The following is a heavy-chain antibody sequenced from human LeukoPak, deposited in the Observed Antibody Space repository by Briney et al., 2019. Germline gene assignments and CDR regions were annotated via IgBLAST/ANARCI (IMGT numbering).Heavy chain of an antibody. J-gene: IGHJ3*02. V-gene: IGHV4-38-2*02. CDR2: IYHSGST. D-gene: IGHD5-12*01. Sequence: PSETLSLTCAVSGYSISSGYYWCWIRQPPGKGLEWIGSIYHSGSTYYNPSLKSRVTISVDTSKNQFSLKLSSVTAADTAVYYCARETLSGYDGNDAFDIWGQGTMVSVSS. CDR1: GYSISSGYY. CDR3: ARETLSGYDGNDAFDI.